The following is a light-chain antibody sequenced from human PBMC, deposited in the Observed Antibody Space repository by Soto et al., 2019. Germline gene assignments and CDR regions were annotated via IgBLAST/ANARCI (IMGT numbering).Light chain of an antibody. J-gene: IGKJ4*01. Sequence: EIVLTQSPATLSLSPGERATLSCRASPSVSSYLAWYQQKPGQAPRLLIYDASNRATGIPARFSGSGSGTDFTLTSSSLEPEDFAVYYCQQRSNWPPSLTFGGGTKVEIK. CDR3: QQRSNWPPSLT. V-gene: IGKV3-11*01. CDR1: PSVSSY. CDR2: DAS.